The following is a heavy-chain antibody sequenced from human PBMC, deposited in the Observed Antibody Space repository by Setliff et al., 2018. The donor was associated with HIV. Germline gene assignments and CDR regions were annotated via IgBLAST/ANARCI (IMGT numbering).Heavy chain of an antibody. Sequence: SETLSLTCTVSGGSITYSSYYWGWIRQPPGKGLEWIGSMDSSGNTYYSPSLRSRVTLSLDTSKNPISLHLSSVTAADTAVYYCVRQGHCYIPWYFDYWGQGALVTVSS. CDR2: MDSSGNT. CDR1: GGSITYSSYY. CDR3: VRQGHCYIPWYFDY. D-gene: IGHD2-2*02. J-gene: IGHJ4*02. V-gene: IGHV4-39*07.